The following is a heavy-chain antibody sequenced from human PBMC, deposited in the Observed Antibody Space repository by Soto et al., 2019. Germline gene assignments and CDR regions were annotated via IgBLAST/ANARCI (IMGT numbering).Heavy chain of an antibody. CDR1: GFTFSSYS. Sequence: GGSLRLSCAASGFTFSSYSMNWVRQAPGKGLEWVSYISSSSSTIYYADSVKGRFTISRDNAKNSLYLQMNSLRAEDTAVYYCAGGEWLLYYYYMDVWGKGTTVTVSS. CDR3: AGGEWLLYYYYMDV. V-gene: IGHV3-48*01. CDR2: ISSSSSTI. D-gene: IGHD3-3*01. J-gene: IGHJ6*03.